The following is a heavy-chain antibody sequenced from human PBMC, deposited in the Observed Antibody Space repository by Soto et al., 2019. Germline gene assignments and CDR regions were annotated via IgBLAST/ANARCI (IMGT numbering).Heavy chain of an antibody. D-gene: IGHD1-26*01. J-gene: IGHJ6*03. CDR1: GGSISSYY. CDR2: IYYSGST. V-gene: IGHV4-59*08. CDR3: ARKGRSDNYYYYYYMDV. Sequence: PSETLSLTCTVSGGSISSYYWSWIRQPPGKGLEWIGYIYYSGSTNYNPSLKSRVTISVDTSKNQFSLKLSSVTAADTAVYYCARKGRSDNYYYYYYMDVWGKGTTATVSS.